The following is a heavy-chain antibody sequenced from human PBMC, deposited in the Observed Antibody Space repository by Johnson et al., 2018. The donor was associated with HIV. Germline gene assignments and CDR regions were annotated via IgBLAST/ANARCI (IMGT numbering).Heavy chain of an antibody. CDR3: ARDGGFSGAFDI. CDR2: ISSDGRNT. V-gene: IGHV3-30*03. Sequence: QVQLVESGGGVVQPGRSLRLSCAASGFTFSSYAMSWVRQAPGTGLEWVAVISSDGRNTYYADSVKARFTISRDNYKDTLYLQMNSLRAEDTAVYYCARDGGFSGAFDIWGQGTMVTVSS. J-gene: IGHJ3*02. D-gene: IGHD3-16*01. CDR1: GFTFSSYA.